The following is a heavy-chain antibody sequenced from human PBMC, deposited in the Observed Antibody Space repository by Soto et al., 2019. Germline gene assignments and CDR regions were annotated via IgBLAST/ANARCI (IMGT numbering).Heavy chain of an antibody. D-gene: IGHD6-6*01. Sequence: PSETLSLTCTVSGGSISSYYWSWIRQPPGKGLEWIGYIYYSGSTNYNPSLKSRVTISVDTSKNQFSLKLSSVTAADTAVYYCARAQREQLVYFDYWGQGTLVTVSS. J-gene: IGHJ4*02. V-gene: IGHV4-59*01. CDR2: IYYSGST. CDR1: GGSISSYY. CDR3: ARAQREQLVYFDY.